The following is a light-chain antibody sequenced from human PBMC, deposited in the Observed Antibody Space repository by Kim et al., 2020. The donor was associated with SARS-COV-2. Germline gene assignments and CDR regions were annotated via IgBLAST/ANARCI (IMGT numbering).Light chain of an antibody. CDR2: EVS. Sequence: GRSVTIACTGSRSDVGGYNYGSWYQRHPGKGTKLMIYEVSKRPSGVPDRFSGSKSGNTASLTVAGLQADDEADYYCSSYAGSNNLVFGGGTQLTVL. J-gene: IGLJ2*01. V-gene: IGLV2-8*01. CDR1: RSDVGGYNY. CDR3: SSYAGSNNLV.